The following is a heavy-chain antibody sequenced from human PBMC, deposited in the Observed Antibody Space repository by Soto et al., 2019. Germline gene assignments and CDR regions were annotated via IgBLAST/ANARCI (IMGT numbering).Heavy chain of an antibody. D-gene: IGHD4-17*01. Sequence: QVQLQQWGAGLLKPSETLSLTCGVYGGSFSNYYWGWIRQPPGTGLEWLGEINHSGSTNDNPSLKSRVTISLDTSKHHFSLKLSAVTAADTAVYYCARGRYDYGDYGGPIGYWGQGTLVTVSS. CDR3: ARGRYDYGDYGGPIGY. CDR1: GGSFSNYY. V-gene: IGHV4-34*01. CDR2: INHSGST. J-gene: IGHJ4*02.